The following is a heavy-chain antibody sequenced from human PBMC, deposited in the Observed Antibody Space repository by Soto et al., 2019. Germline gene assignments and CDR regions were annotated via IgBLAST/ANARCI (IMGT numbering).Heavy chain of an antibody. V-gene: IGHV3-53*01. CDR1: GFSISDKF. D-gene: IGHD3-16*01. J-gene: IGHJ4*02. Sequence: GGSLRLSCATSGFSISDKFMSWVRQAPGKGLEWISVLSSGGDPSYADSVKGRFTISRDITKNTLFLQMTSLRVDDTAVYFCARDSGYSSAYWEHYFDYWGQGTLVTVSS. CDR3: ARDSGYSSAYWEHYFDY. CDR2: LSSGGDP.